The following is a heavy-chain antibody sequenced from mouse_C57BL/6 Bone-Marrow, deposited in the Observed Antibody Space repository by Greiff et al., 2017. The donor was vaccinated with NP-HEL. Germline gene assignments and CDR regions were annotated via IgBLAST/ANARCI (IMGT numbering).Heavy chain of an antibody. Sequence: EVQGVESGGGLVQPGGSMKLSCVASGFTFSNYWMNWVRQSPEKGLEWVAQIRLKSDNYATHYAESVKGRFTISRDDSKSSVYLQMNNLRAEDTGIYYCTYDGYYGGYAMDYWGQGTSVTVSS. V-gene: IGHV6-3*01. CDR3: TYDGYYGGYAMDY. J-gene: IGHJ4*01. CDR2: IRLKSDNYAT. D-gene: IGHD2-3*01. CDR1: GFTFSNYW.